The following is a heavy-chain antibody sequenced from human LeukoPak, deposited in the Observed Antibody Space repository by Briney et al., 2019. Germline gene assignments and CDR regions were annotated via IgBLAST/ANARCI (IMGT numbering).Heavy chain of an antibody. CDR2: ISGSGGST. CDR1: GFTFSSYA. V-gene: IGHV3-23*01. CDR3: AKNKGYIWFRECDAFDI. Sequence: GGSLRLSCAASGFTFSSYAMSWVRQAPGKGLEWVSAISGSGGSTYYADSVKGRFTISGDNSKNTLYLQMNSLRAEDTAVYYYAKNKGYIWFRECDAFDIWGQGTMVTVSS. D-gene: IGHD3-10*01. J-gene: IGHJ3*02.